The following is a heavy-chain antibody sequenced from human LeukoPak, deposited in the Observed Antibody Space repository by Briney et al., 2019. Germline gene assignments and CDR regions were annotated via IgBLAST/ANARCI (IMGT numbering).Heavy chain of an antibody. Sequence: GEPLKISCKGSGYTFSTYWVAWVRQMPGKGLEWMGVIHPDDSDIRYSPSFQGQVTISADKSISTAFLQWRSLKASDTAMYYCARSDYWSYAMNVWGQGTTVTVSS. D-gene: IGHD5-12*01. J-gene: IGHJ6*02. CDR3: ARSDYWSYAMNV. CDR1: GYTFSTYW. V-gene: IGHV5-51*01. CDR2: IHPDDSDI.